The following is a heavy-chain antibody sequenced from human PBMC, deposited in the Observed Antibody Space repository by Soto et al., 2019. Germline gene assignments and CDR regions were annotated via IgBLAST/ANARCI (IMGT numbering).Heavy chain of an antibody. CDR2: ISYDGSNK. Sequence: PGGSLRLSCAASGFTFSSYAMHWVRQAPGKGLEWVAVISYDGSNKYYADSVKGRFTISRDNSKNTLYLQMNSLRAEDTAVYYCAREQSVLEWSFPSYYYYYGMDVWGQGTTVTVSS. CDR1: GFTFSSYA. J-gene: IGHJ6*02. D-gene: IGHD3-3*01. V-gene: IGHV3-30-3*01. CDR3: AREQSVLEWSFPSYYYYYGMDV.